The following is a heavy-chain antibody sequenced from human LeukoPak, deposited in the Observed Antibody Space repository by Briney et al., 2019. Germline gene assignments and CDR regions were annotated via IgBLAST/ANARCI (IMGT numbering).Heavy chain of an antibody. V-gene: IGHV3-23*01. D-gene: IGHD3-3*01. CDR1: GFTFSSYA. CDR3: AKDPPPKYCDFWSGYQDYFDY. CDR2: ISGSGGST. J-gene: IGHJ4*02. Sequence: GGSLRLSCAASGFTFSSYAMSWVRQAPGKGLEWVSAISGSGGSTYYADSVKGRFTISRDNSKNTLYLQMNSLRAEDTAVYYCAKDPPPKYCDFWSGYQDYFDYWGQGTLVTVSS.